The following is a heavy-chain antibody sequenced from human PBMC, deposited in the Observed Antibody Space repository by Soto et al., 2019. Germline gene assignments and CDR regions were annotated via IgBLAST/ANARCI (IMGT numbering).Heavy chain of an antibody. CDR1: GFTFSTFT. Sequence: EVRLVESGGGLVQPGGSLRLSCSGSGFTFSTFTMNWVRQAPGKGLEWVSFISSSSTSTYYADSVKGRFTISRDDAKNSLYLQMNSLRAEDTAIYYCARDRDTAMVPYFDYWGQGTLVTVSS. J-gene: IGHJ4*02. D-gene: IGHD5-18*01. V-gene: IGHV3-48*01. CDR3: ARDRDTAMVPYFDY. CDR2: ISSSSTST.